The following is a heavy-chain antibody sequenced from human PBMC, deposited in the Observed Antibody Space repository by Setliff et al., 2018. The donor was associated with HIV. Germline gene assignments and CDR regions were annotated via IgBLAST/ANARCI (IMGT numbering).Heavy chain of an antibody. CDR2: ISHSSSPR. Sequence: PGGSLRLSCSVSGFTFSDNYMGWIRLAPGKGLEWISSISHSSSPRHYADSVKGRFTISRDNAKNSLYLEMNRLRADDTAVYFCARVITVLRSSDRSYYFDYWGQGTLVTVSS. J-gene: IGHJ4*02. CDR1: GFTFSDNY. CDR3: ARVITVLRSSDRSYYFDY. V-gene: IGHV3-11*01. D-gene: IGHD3-9*01.